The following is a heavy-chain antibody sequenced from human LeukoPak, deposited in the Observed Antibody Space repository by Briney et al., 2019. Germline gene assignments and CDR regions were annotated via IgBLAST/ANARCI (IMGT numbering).Heavy chain of an antibody. J-gene: IGHJ3*01. D-gene: IGHD6-13*01. Sequence: SETLSDTRTVSGGSISSGVYSWSWIRQPPGKGLEWIGNIHHSGGTYYNPSLKSRVTISVDRSKNQFSLTLNSVTAADTAAYYCARDLPLAAPAKGVIELWGQGTRVTVSS. CDR3: ARDLPLAAPAKGVIEL. V-gene: IGHV4-30-2*01. CDR1: GGSISSGVYS. CDR2: IHHSGGT.